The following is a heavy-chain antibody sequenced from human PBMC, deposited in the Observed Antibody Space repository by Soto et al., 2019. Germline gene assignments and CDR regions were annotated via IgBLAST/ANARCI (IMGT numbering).Heavy chain of an antibody. CDR1: GGSISSYY. D-gene: IGHD3-3*01. V-gene: IGHV4-59*01. CDR3: ARVGIRFLEWSRPYYGMDV. Sequence: SETLSLTCTASGGSISSYYWSWIRQPPGKGLEWIGYIYYSGSTNYNPSLKSRVTISVDTSKNQFSLKLSSVTAADTAVYYCARVGIRFLEWSRPYYGMDVWGQGTTVTVSS. CDR2: IYYSGST. J-gene: IGHJ6*02.